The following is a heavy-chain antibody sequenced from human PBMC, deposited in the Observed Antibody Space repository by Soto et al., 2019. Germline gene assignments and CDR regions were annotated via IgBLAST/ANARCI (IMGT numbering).Heavy chain of an antibody. V-gene: IGHV1-3*01. Sequence: QVQLVQSGAEAKKPGASVKVSCKASGITFSSYAMHWVRQAPGQRLEWMGWINAGNGDTRYSQIFQGRVTLTRDTSASTVYLDLSSLRSEDTAIYYCARAISGYVTWGQGTLVTVSS. CDR2: INAGNGDT. D-gene: IGHD5-12*01. CDR1: GITFSSYA. J-gene: IGHJ5*02. CDR3: ARAISGYVT.